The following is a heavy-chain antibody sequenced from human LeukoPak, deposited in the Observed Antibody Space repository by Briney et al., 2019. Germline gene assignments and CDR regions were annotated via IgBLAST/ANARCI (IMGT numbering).Heavy chain of an antibody. CDR3: ARWGEGAAAGDYFDY. Sequence: GRSLRLSCAASGFTFDDYAMHWVRQAPGKGLEWVSGISWNSGSIGYADSVKGRFTISRDNAKNSLYLQMNSLRAEDTALYYCARWGEGAAAGDYFDYWGQGTLVTVSS. V-gene: IGHV3-9*01. D-gene: IGHD6-13*01. CDR2: ISWNSGSI. CDR1: GFTFDDYA. J-gene: IGHJ4*02.